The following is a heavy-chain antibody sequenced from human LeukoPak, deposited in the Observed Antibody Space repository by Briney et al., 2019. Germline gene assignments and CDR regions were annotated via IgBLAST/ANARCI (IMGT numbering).Heavy chain of an antibody. Sequence: GGSLRLSCAASGFTVSSNYMSWVRQAPGKGLEWVSVIYSGGSTYYADSVKGRFTISRDNSKNTLYLQMNSLRAEDTAVYYCAREVKQWLADAFDIWGQGTMVTVSS. CDR2: IYSGGST. V-gene: IGHV3-53*01. D-gene: IGHD6-19*01. CDR3: AREVKQWLADAFDI. CDR1: GFTVSSNY. J-gene: IGHJ3*02.